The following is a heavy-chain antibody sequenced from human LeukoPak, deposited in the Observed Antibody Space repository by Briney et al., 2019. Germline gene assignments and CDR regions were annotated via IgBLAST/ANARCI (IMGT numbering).Heavy chain of an antibody. V-gene: IGHV3-53*01. D-gene: IGHD4-17*01. CDR1: GFTVSGDY. CDR2: LYYGVST. Sequence: PGGSLRLSCVVSGFTVSGDYMSWFRQAPGKGLEWVSVLYYGVSTFYKDSVKGRFTTSGDNFKNTVYLQMNSLRAEDTAVYYCARGRQNYGDYPYWGQGTLVTVSS. J-gene: IGHJ4*02. CDR3: ARGRQNYGDYPY.